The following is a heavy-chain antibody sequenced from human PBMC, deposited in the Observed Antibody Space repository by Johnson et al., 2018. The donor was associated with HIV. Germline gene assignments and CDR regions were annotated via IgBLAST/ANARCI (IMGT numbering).Heavy chain of an antibody. CDR2: TTDKLNSYTT. Sequence: VQLVESGGGVVQSGRSLRLSCAASGFTFSNYGMHWVRQAPGKGLEWVGRTTDKLNSYTTKYAASVKGRFTISRDNSKNTLYLQMNSLRAEDTAVYYCAREYSSLSQGAFDLWGQGTMVTVSS. V-gene: IGHV3-72*01. D-gene: IGHD6-6*01. J-gene: IGHJ3*01. CDR1: GFTFSNYG. CDR3: AREYSSLSQGAFDL.